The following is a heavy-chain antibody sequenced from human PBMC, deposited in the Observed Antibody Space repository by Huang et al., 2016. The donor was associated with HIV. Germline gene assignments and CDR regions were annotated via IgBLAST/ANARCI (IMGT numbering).Heavy chain of an antibody. Sequence: QLQLQGSGPGLVKPSETLSLTCTVSGGSITSSSYYWGWIRQPPGKGLEWVGSIYYRGSTDYNPSHKRRVTVSVDTSKNQFSLKLSSVTAADTAVYYCARHFSYYDSSGYTPWDAFDIWGQGTMVTVSS. V-gene: IGHV4-39*01. J-gene: IGHJ3*02. CDR2: IYYRGST. CDR3: ARHFSYYDSSGYTPWDAFDI. D-gene: IGHD3-22*01. CDR1: GGSITSSSYY.